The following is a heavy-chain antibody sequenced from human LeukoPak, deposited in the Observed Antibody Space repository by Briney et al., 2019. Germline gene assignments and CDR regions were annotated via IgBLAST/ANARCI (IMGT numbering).Heavy chain of an antibody. CDR1: GFRFDDYA. CDR3: ATSSGWHYYFDY. Sequence: GGSLRLSCAASGFRFDDYAMHWVRQAPGMGLEWVSTIFWNSGTIGYADSVKGRFTISRDNSKNTLYLQMNSLRAEDTAVYYCATSSGWHYYFDYWGQGTLVTVSS. D-gene: IGHD6-19*01. J-gene: IGHJ4*02. CDR2: IFWNSGTI. V-gene: IGHV3-9*01.